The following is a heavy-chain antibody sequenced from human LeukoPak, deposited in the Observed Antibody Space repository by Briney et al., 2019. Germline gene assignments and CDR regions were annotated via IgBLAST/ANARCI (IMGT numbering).Heavy chain of an antibody. J-gene: IGHJ4*02. D-gene: IGHD3-9*01. Sequence: PGGSLRLSCAASGFTFSDYYMSWIRQAPGNGLEWVSYISSSGSTIYYADSVKGRFTISRDNAKNSLYLQMNSLRAEDTAVYYCARDGPTRLRYFDWSLRRAIDYWGQGTLVTVSS. V-gene: IGHV3-11*01. CDR3: ARDGPTRLRYFDWSLRRAIDY. CDR1: GFTFSDYY. CDR2: ISSSGSTI.